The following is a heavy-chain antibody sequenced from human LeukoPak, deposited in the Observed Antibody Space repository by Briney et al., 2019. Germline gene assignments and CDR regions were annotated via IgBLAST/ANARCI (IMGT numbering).Heavy chain of an antibody. CDR3: TTGLGYCSSTSFYYYYYYVDV. CDR1: GFTFSNAW. D-gene: IGHD2-2*01. V-gene: IGHV3-15*01. Sequence: GGSLRLSCAASGFTFSNAWMSWVRQAPGKGLEWVGRIKSKTDGGTTDYAAPVKGRFTISRDDSKNTLYLQMNSLKTEDTAVYYCTTGLGYCSSTSFYYYYYYVDVWGKGTTVTISS. J-gene: IGHJ6*03. CDR2: IKSKTDGGTT.